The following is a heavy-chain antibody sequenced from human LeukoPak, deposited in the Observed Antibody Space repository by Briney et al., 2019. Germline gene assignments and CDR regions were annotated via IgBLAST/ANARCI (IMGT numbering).Heavy chain of an antibody. CDR3: ARQSSAYGSGSDA. D-gene: IGHD3-10*01. J-gene: IGHJ5*02. CDR1: GYRFTIYW. Sequence: GASLKTSFNGSGYRFTIYWIGWVRPMPGKGVEWMGIIYPGDSDTIYSPSLQGQVTISADKSISTAYLQWSSLKASDTAMYYCARQSSAYGSGSDAWGQGTLVTVSA. CDR2: IYPGDSDT. V-gene: IGHV5-51*01.